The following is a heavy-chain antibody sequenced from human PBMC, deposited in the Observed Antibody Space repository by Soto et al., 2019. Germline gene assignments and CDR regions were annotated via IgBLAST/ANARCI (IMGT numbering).Heavy chain of an antibody. Sequence: QVQLVQSGAEVKKPGSSVKVSCKASGGTFSSYAISWVRQAPGQGLEWMGGIIPIFGTANYAQKFQGRVTITADESTSTAYMELSSLRSEDTAVYYCARGRIVGSTDSYYDYGMDVWFQGTTVTDSS. CDR3: ARGRIVGSTDSYYDYGMDV. CDR1: GGTFSSYA. V-gene: IGHV1-69*01. J-gene: IGHJ6*02. D-gene: IGHD1-26*01. CDR2: IIPIFGTA.